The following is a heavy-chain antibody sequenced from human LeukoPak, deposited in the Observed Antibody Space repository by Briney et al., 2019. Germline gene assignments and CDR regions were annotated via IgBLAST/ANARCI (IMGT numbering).Heavy chain of an antibody. V-gene: IGHV4-59*08. CDR3: ARLLTYYYDSSGYFNWFDP. CDR1: GGSISSYY. D-gene: IGHD3-22*01. J-gene: IGHJ5*02. Sequence: PSETLSLTCTVSGGSISSYYWSWIRQPPGKGLEWIGYIYYSGSTNYNPSLKSRVTISVDTSKNQFSLKLSSVTAADTAVYYCARLLTYYYDSSGYFNWFDPWGQGTLVTVSS. CDR2: IYYSGST.